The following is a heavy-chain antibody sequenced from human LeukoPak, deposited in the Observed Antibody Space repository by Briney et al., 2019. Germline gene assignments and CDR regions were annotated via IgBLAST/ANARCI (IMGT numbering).Heavy chain of an antibody. Sequence: SETLSLTCTVSGGSISSSSYYWGWIRQPPGKGLEWIGSIYYSGSTYYNPSLKSRVTISVDTSKNQFSLKLSSVTAADTAVYYCARVLATGGLVFDYWGQGTLVTVSS. V-gene: IGHV4-39*07. CDR3: ARVLATGGLVFDY. J-gene: IGHJ4*02. CDR1: GGSISSSSYY. CDR2: IYYSGST. D-gene: IGHD3-3*02.